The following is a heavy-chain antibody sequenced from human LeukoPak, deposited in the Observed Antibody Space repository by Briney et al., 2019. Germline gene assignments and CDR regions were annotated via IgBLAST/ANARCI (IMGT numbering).Heavy chain of an antibody. CDR2: IIPIFGTA. J-gene: IGHJ3*02. V-gene: IGHV1-69*13. D-gene: IGHD3-10*01. CDR3: ARKDYGSGSYYNELPFDI. Sequence: SVKVSCKASGGTFSSYAISWVRQAPGQGLEWMGGIIPIFGTANYAQKFQRRVTITADESTSTAYIELSSLRSEDTAVYYCARKDYGSGSYYNELPFDIWGQGTMVTVSS. CDR1: GGTFSSYA.